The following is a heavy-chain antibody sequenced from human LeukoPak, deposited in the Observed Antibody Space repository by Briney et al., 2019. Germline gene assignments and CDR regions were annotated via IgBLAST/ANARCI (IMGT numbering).Heavy chain of an antibody. CDR3: AKEILGYCSSTSCTLDY. V-gene: IGHV3-7*01. CDR2: IKQDGSEK. J-gene: IGHJ4*02. D-gene: IGHD2-2*01. CDR1: GFTFSSYW. Sequence: GGSLRLSCAASGFTFSSYWMSWVRQAPGKGLEWVANIKQDGSEKYYVDSVKGRFTISRDNSKNTLYLQMNSLRAEDTAVYYCAKEILGYCSSTSCTLDYWGQGTLVTVSS.